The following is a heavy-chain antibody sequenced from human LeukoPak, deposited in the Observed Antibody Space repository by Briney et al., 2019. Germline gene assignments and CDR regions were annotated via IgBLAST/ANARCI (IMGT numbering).Heavy chain of an antibody. D-gene: IGHD3-10*01. CDR1: GGTFSSYA. Sequence: SVKVSCKASGGTFSSYAISWVRQAPGQGLEWMGGIIPIFGTANYAQKFQGRVTITADESTSTAYMELSSLRPEDTAVYYCARGYYGSGSYYHLDYWGQGTLVTVSS. CDR3: ARGYYGSGSYYHLDY. V-gene: IGHV1-69*13. CDR2: IIPIFGTA. J-gene: IGHJ4*02.